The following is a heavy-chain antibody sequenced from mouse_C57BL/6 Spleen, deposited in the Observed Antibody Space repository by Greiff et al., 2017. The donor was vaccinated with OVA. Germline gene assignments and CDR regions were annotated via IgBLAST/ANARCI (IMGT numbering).Heavy chain of an antibody. Sequence: QVQLQQPGAELVMPGASVKLSCKASGYTFTSYWMHWVKQRPGQGLEWIGEIDPTDSYTNYNQKFKGKSTLTVDKSSSTAYMQLSSLTSEDSAVCYCARGAGAMDYWGQGTSVTVSS. CDR1: GYTFTSYW. V-gene: IGHV1-69*01. CDR2: IDPTDSYT. J-gene: IGHJ4*01. CDR3: ARGAGAMDY.